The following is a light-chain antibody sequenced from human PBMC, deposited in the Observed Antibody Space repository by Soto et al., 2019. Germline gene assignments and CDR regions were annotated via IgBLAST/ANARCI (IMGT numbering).Light chain of an antibody. J-gene: IGLJ2*01. Sequence: HSVLTQPPSVSGAPGQRVTISCTGSSSNIGAGYDVHWYQQLPGTAPKLLIYGNSNRPSGVPDRFSGSKSGTSASLAITGLQAEDEADYYCQSYDSSLSGSKFGGGTKLTVL. V-gene: IGLV1-40*01. CDR2: GNS. CDR1: SSNIGAGYD. CDR3: QSYDSSLSGSK.